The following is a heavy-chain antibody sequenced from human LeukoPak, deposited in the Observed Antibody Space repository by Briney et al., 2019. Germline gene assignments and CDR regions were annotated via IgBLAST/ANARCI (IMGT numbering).Heavy chain of an antibody. CDR1: ADSVSSKSAT. J-gene: IGHJ4*02. D-gene: IGHD4-17*01. CDR3: ARDPVTTTDYFDY. CDR2: TYYRSKWYH. Sequence: SQTLSLTSAISADSVSSKSATWNWIRQSPSRGLEWLGRTYYRSKWYHDYAVSVNTRITINADTSKNQFSLQLNSVTPEDTAVYYCARDPVTTTDYFDYWGQGTLVTVSS. V-gene: IGHV6-1*01.